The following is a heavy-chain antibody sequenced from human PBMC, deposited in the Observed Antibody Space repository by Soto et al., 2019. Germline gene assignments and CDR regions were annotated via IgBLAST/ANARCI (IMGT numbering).Heavy chain of an antibody. CDR3: ATLEAGGTPRPLGI. CDR2: IYYSGST. Sequence: SETLSLTCTVSGGSISSSSYYWGWIRQPPGKGLEWIGSIYYSGSTYYNPSLKSRVTISVDTSKNQFPLKLSSVTAADTAVYYCATLEAGGTPRPLGIWGQGAMTTV. D-gene: IGHD6-13*01. V-gene: IGHV4-39*01. CDR1: GGSISSSSYY. J-gene: IGHJ3*02.